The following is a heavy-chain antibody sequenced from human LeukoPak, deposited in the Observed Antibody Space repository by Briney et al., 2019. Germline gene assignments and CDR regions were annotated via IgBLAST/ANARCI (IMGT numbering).Heavy chain of an antibody. J-gene: IGHJ4*02. Sequence: GGSLRLSCAASGFTFSSYAMSWVRQAPGKGLEWVSAISGCGGSTYYADSVKGRFTISRDNSKNTLYLQMNSLRAEDTAVYYCAKDKVLAAAGPYYFDYWGQGTLVTVSS. CDR2: ISGCGGST. CDR3: AKDKVLAAAGPYYFDY. D-gene: IGHD6-13*01. V-gene: IGHV3-23*01. CDR1: GFTFSSYA.